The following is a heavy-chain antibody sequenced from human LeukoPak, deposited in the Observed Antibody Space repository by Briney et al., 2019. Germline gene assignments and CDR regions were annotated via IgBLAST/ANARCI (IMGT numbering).Heavy chain of an antibody. V-gene: IGHV3-23*01. CDR2: ISGSGGST. J-gene: IGHJ4*02. Sequence: GGSLRLSCAASGFTFSSYAMSWVRQAPGKGLEWVSAISGSGGSTYYADSVKGRLTISRDNSKNTLYLQMNSLRAEDTAVYYCAKDPYYYDSSGYYSPFDYWGQGTLVTVSS. CDR1: GFTFSSYA. CDR3: AKDPYYYDSSGYYSPFDY. D-gene: IGHD3-22*01.